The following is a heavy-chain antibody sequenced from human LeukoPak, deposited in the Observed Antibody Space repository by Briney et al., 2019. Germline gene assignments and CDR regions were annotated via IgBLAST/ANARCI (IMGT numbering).Heavy chain of an antibody. V-gene: IGHV4-61*01. Sequence: SETLSLTCTVSGGSVSSGTYYWSWIRQPPGPGLEWIGYIYYSGTTNYNPSFKSRVTMSVDTSKNQFSLKLSSVTAADTAVYYCARGAVVNGMDVWGQGTTVTVSS. J-gene: IGHJ6*02. CDR2: IYYSGTT. CDR1: GGSVSSGTYY. D-gene: IGHD3-16*02. CDR3: ARGAVVNGMDV.